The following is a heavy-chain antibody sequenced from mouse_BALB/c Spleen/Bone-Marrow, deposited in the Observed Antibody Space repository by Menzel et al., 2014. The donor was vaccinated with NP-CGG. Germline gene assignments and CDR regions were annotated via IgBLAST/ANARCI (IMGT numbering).Heavy chain of an antibody. J-gene: IGHJ1*01. CDR3: ARDENVGIYWYFDV. CDR2: TRNKANGYTT. CDR1: GFTFTDYY. Sequence: VQLQQPGGGSVQPGGSLRLSCATSGFTFTDYYMSWVRQPPGKALEWLGFTRNKANGYTTEYSASVKGRFTISRDNSQRILYLQMNTLRAEDSATYYCARDENVGIYWYFDVWGAGTTVIVSS. V-gene: IGHV7-3*02.